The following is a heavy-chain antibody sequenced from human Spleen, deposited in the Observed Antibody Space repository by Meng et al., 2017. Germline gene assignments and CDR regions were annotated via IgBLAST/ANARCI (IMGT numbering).Heavy chain of an antibody. J-gene: IGHJ5*02. CDR2: IYHTGST. V-gene: IGHV4-4*02. CDR3: ARGYCSTTNCNWFDP. D-gene: IGHD2-2*01. CDR1: GDSISRDIW. Sequence: QVQLQESGPGLVKPSGTLSLTCTVSGDSISRDIWWSWVRQPPGKGLEWIGDIYHTGSTNYNPSLKSRVTISVDKSKNQFSLKLSSVTAADTAVYYCARGYCSTTNCNWFDPWGQGTLVTVSS.